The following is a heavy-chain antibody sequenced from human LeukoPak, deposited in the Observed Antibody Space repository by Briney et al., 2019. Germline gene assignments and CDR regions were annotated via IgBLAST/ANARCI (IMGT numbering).Heavy chain of an antibody. V-gene: IGHV1-46*01. CDR3: ARMGMDAAMITNFFDY. J-gene: IGHJ4*02. D-gene: IGHD5-18*01. CDR1: GYTFTSNY. CDR2: IHPSGGST. Sequence: ASVKVSCKASGYTFTSNYMHWVRQAPGQGLEWMGAIHPSGGSTSYAQKFQGRVTMTKDTSTSTAYMELSSLRSEDTAICYCARMGMDAAMITNFFDYWGQGTLITVSS.